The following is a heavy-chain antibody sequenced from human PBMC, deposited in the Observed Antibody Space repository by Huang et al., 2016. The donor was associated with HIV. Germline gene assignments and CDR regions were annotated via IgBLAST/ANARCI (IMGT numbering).Heavy chain of an antibody. CDR1: GGSMSSYY. J-gene: IGHJ5*02. CDR3: ASASIAARRWFDP. D-gene: IGHD6-6*01. CDR2: IYYSGST. V-gene: IGHV4-59*01. Sequence: KPSETLSLTCTVSGGSMSSYYWSWIRQPPGKGLEWIGYIYYSGSTNYNPSLKSRVTISVDTSKNQFSLRLVSVTAADTAVYYCASASIAARRWFDPWGQGSLVTVSS.